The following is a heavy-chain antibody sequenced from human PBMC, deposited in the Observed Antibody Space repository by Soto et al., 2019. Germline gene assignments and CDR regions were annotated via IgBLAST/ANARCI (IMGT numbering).Heavy chain of an antibody. D-gene: IGHD3-3*01. V-gene: IGHV1-24*01. Sequence: KHPQASGKVSCKVSGYTLTELSMHWVRQAPGKGLEGMGGFDPEDGETIYAQKFQGRVTMTEDTSTDTAYMELSSLRSEDTAVYYCATVHYDFWSGYYRWGQGTLVTVSS. CDR2: FDPEDGET. J-gene: IGHJ4*02. CDR3: ATVHYDFWSGYYR. CDR1: GYTLTELS.